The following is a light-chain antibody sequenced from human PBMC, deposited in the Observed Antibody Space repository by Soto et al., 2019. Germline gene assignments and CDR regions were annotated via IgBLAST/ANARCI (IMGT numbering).Light chain of an antibody. Sequence: QSALTQPASVSGSPGQSITISCTGTSSDGGGYNYVSWYQHHPGKAPKLMIYDVSNRPSGVSNRFSGSKSGNTASLTISGLQAEDEADYYCSSYTSTITLDVFGTGTKLTVL. CDR1: SSDGGGYNY. J-gene: IGLJ1*01. CDR2: DVS. CDR3: SSYTSTITLDV. V-gene: IGLV2-14*03.